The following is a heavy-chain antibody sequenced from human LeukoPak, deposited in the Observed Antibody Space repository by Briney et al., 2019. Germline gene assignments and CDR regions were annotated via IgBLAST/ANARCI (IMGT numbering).Heavy chain of an antibody. CDR1: GFTFSTYA. Sequence: GGSLRLSCAASGFTFSTYAMNWVRQAPAKGLEWVSTIGGGGPTTDYADSVKDRFTTSRDNSKNTLYLQMNSLRAEDTAVYFCARGFLGGTDQYFDSWGQGTLVTVSS. D-gene: IGHD6-19*01. J-gene: IGHJ4*02. CDR2: IGGGGPTT. V-gene: IGHV3-23*01. CDR3: ARGFLGGTDQYFDS.